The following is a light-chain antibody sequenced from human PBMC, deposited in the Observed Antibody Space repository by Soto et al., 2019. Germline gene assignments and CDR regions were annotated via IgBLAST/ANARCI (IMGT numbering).Light chain of an antibody. J-gene: IGLJ2*01. CDR2: EVS. V-gene: IGLV2-14*01. CDR3: ISYTSSSTVV. CDR1: SSDIGGYNY. Sequence: QSALTQPASVSGSPGQSITISCTGTSSDIGGYNYVSWYQQHPVKAPKLMIYEVSNRPSGVSNRCSGSKSGNTAYLTISGLQAEGEADYYCISYTSSSTVVFCTRTKLSVL.